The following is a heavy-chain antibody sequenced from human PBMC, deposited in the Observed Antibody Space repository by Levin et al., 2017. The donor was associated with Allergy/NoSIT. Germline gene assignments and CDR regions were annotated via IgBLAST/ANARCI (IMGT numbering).Heavy chain of an antibody. Sequence: GGSLRLSCAASGFTVSSNYINWVRRAPGKGLEWVSVIYSGGSTYYADSVKGRFTISRDNSKNTLYLQMNSLRAEDTAVYYCARRGSIAALDYWGQGTLVTVSS. CDR1: GFTVSSNY. J-gene: IGHJ4*02. CDR3: ARRGSIAALDY. V-gene: IGHV3-66*04. CDR2: IYSGGST. D-gene: IGHD6-13*01.